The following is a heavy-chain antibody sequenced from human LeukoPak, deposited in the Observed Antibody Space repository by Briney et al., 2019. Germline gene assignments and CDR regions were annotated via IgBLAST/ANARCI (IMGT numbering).Heavy chain of an antibody. CDR2: IWSDGSNK. CDR3: ARGSGSFSGGFDY. J-gene: IGHJ4*02. CDR1: GFTFSSYG. D-gene: IGHD1-26*01. Sequence: GGSLRLSCSASGFTFSSYGMHWVRQTPGKGLEWVAVIWSDGSNKYYADSVKGRFTISRDNSKNTLYLQMNSLRAEDTAVYYCARGSGSFSGGFDYWGQGTLVTVSS. V-gene: IGHV3-33*08.